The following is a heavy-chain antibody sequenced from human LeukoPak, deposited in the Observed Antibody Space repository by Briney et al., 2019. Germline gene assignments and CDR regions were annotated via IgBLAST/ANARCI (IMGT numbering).Heavy chain of an antibody. Sequence: PGGSLRLSCAASGFTVSSNYMSWVRQAPGKGLEWVSVIYSGGSTYYADSVKGRFTISRDNSKNTLYLQMNSLRAEDTAVYYCARVSMRELLPVDYWGQGTLVTVSS. D-gene: IGHD1-26*01. V-gene: IGHV3-53*01. J-gene: IGHJ4*02. CDR3: ARVSMRELLPVDY. CDR1: GFTVSSNY. CDR2: IYSGGST.